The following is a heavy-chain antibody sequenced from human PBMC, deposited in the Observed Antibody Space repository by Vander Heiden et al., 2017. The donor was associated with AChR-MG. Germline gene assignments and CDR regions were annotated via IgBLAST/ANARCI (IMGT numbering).Heavy chain of an antibody. CDR3: ARGGWWELPHYYYYYGMDV. D-gene: IGHD1-26*01. CDR1: GGSVSSGSYY. V-gene: IGHV4-61*01. Sequence: QVQLQESGPGLVKPSATLSLTCTVSGGSVSSGSYYWSWIRQPPGKGLGWIGYIYYSGSTNYNPSLKSRVTISVDTSKNQFSLKLSSVTAADTAVYYCARGGWWELPHYYYYYGMDVWGQGTTVTVSS. CDR2: IYYSGST. J-gene: IGHJ6*02.